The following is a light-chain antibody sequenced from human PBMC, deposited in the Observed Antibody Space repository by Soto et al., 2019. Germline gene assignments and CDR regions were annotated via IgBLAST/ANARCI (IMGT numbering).Light chain of an antibody. CDR3: LQHDTYPRT. V-gene: IGKV1-5*01. CDR1: QSISSW. J-gene: IGKJ1*01. Sequence: IQMTQSPSTLSASVGDRVTITCRASQSISSWLAWYQQKPGKAPKFLIYDASNLESGAPSRFSGSGSGTEFTLTITSLQPEDFATYYCLQHDTYPRTFGQGTKVDIK. CDR2: DAS.